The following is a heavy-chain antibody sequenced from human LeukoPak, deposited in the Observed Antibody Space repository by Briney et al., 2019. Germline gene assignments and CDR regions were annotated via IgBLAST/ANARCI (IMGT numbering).Heavy chain of an antibody. CDR1: GFTFSSYW. V-gene: IGHV3-33*02. J-gene: IGHJ5*01. CDR3: ARGYSGVAGNPNWFDS. CDR2: IWHDGSRT. Sequence: PGGSLRLSCAASGFTFSSYWMSWVRQAPGKGLEWVSAIWHDGSRTFYVDSAKGRFTISRDSSRNTLFLEMNSLRVEDTAVYYCARGYSGVAGNPNWFDSWGQGTLVTVSS. D-gene: IGHD4-23*01.